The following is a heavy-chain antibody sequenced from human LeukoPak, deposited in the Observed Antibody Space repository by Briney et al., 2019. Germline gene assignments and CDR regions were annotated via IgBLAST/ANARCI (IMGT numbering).Heavy chain of an antibody. CDR1: GFTFSDYY. D-gene: IGHD6-19*01. CDR3: ARQIAVAGKAGFDY. J-gene: IGHJ4*02. V-gene: IGHV3-11*01. CDR2: ITRDGSTI. Sequence: GGSLRLSCAASGFTFSDYYMSWIRQAPGKGLEWVSQITRDGSTISYADSVKGRFTISRDNTKSSLYLQLNSLRVEDTAVYYCARQIAVAGKAGFDYWGQGTLVTVSS.